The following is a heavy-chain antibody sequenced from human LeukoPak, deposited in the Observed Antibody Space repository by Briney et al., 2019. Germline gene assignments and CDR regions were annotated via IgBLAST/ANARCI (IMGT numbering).Heavy chain of an antibody. J-gene: IGHJ4*02. Sequence: GGSLRLSCAASGFTFSSYWMHWVRQAPGKGLVWVSRLNTDGSSTSYADSVKGRFTISRDNAKNTLYLQMSSLRAEDTGIYYCVRAMGSIVDFWGQGTLVTVSS. D-gene: IGHD6-6*01. CDR3: VRAMGSIVDF. CDR2: LNTDGSST. V-gene: IGHV3-74*01. CDR1: GFTFSSYW.